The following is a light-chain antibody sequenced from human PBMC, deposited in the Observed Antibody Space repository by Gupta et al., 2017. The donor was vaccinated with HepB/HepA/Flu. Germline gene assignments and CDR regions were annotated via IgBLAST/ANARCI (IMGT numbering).Light chain of an antibody. CDR2: EVT. V-gene: IGLV2-23*02. CDR3: GSYAGRSTFV. CDR1: SSDVGGYNL. Sequence: QSALTQPASVSGSPGQSITFSCTGTSSDVGGYNLVSWYQHHADRAPKLMIYEVTERPSGVANRFSGSKSGNTASLTSSGLHAEDEADYYCGSYAGRSTFVFGIGTKVTVL. J-gene: IGLJ1*01.